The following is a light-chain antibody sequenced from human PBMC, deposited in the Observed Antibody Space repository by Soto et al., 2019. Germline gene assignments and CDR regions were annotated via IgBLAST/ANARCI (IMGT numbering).Light chain of an antibody. CDR2: GNS. Sequence: QSVLTQPPSVSGAPGQRVTISCTGSSSNIGAGYDVHWYQQLPGTAPKLLIYGNSNRPSGVPDRFSGYKSGTSASLAITGLQAEDGAYYYCQSYDRSLSGYVFGTGNKLTVL. CDR1: SSNIGAGYD. CDR3: QSYDRSLSGYV. V-gene: IGLV1-40*01. J-gene: IGLJ1*01.